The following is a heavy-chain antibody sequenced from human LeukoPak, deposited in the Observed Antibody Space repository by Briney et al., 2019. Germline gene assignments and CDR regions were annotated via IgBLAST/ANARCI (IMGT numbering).Heavy chain of an antibody. D-gene: IGHD2-2*01. CDR2: INHSGST. V-gene: IGHV4-34*01. CDR3: ASLYCSSTSCYYDY. Sequence: PSETLSLTCDVYGASFTGYYWSWIRQPPGKGLEWIGEINHSGSTNYNPSLKSRVTISVDTSKNQFSLKLSSVTAADTAVYYCASLYCSSTSCYYDYWGQGTLVTVSS. CDR1: GASFTGYY. J-gene: IGHJ4*02.